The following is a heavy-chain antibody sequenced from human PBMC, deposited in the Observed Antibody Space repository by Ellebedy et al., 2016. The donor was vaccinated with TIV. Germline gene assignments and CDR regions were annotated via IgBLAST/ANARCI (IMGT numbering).Heavy chain of an antibody. D-gene: IGHD3-9*01. V-gene: IGHV4-34*01. Sequence: MPSETLSLTCAVYGGSFSGYYWSWIRQPPGKGLEWIGEINHSGSTNYNPSLKSRVTISVDTSKNQFSLKLSSVTAADTAVYYCARGGPVLRYFDWLGTRRATVNYWFDPWGQGTLVTVSS. CDR2: INHSGST. CDR3: ARGGPVLRYFDWLGTRRATVNYWFDP. J-gene: IGHJ5*02. CDR1: GGSFSGYY.